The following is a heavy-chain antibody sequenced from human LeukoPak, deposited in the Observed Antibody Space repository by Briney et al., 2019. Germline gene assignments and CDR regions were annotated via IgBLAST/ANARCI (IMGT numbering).Heavy chain of an antibody. CDR3: ASSHPLGSNNDYYTPFDY. CDR2: IYYSGDT. V-gene: IGHV4-59*01. CDR1: GGSISNYY. Sequence: SETLSLTCAVSGGSISNYYWSWIRQPPGKGLEWIGYIYYSGDTNYNPSLKSRVTISVDTSKNQFSLKLTSVTAADTAVYYCASSHPLGSNNDYYTPFDYWGQGALVIVSS. D-gene: IGHD3-3*01. J-gene: IGHJ4*02.